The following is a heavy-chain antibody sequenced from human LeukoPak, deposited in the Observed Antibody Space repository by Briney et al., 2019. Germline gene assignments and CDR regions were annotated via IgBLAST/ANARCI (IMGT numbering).Heavy chain of an antibody. Sequence: ASVKVSCKASGYTFTSYYMHWVRQAPGQGLEWMGIINPSGGSTSYAQKFQGRVTMTRDMPTSTVYMELSSLRSEDTAVYYCARGTTYYYDSSGYYYDYWGQGTLVTVSS. CDR3: ARGTTYYYDSSGYYYDY. J-gene: IGHJ4*02. D-gene: IGHD3-22*01. CDR1: GYTFTSYY. V-gene: IGHV1-46*01. CDR2: INPSGGST.